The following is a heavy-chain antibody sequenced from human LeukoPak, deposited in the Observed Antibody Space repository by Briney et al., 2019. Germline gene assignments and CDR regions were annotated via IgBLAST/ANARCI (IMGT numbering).Heavy chain of an antibody. V-gene: IGHV1-46*01. J-gene: IGHJ5*02. CDR1: GYTFTSYY. CDR3: AIGGYCTNGVCYTAFSWFDP. CDR2: INPSGGST. Sequence: ASVKVSCKASGYTFTSYYMHWVRQAPGQGLEWMGIINPSGGSTSYAQKFQGRVTMTRDMSTSTVYMELSSLRSEDTAVYYCAIGGYCTNGVCYTAFSWFDPWGQGTLVTLSS. D-gene: IGHD2-8*01.